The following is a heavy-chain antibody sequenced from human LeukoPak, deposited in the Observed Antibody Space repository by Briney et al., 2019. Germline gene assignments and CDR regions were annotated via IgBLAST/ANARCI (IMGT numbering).Heavy chain of an antibody. D-gene: IGHD2-2*01. Sequence: PGGSLRLSCAASGFTFNNYAMNWVRHAPGKVLEWISSIIHRGGDTYYADSVKGRFTISRDNSKNTLYLQMNSLRAEDTAVYYCAKDAPYCSSTSCYYYWGQGTLVTVSS. CDR2: IIHRGGDT. J-gene: IGHJ4*02. CDR1: GFTFNNYA. CDR3: AKDAPYCSSTSCYYY. V-gene: IGHV3-23*01.